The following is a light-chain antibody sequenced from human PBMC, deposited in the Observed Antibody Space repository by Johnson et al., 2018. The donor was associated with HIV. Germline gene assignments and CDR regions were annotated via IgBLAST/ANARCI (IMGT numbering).Light chain of an antibody. CDR3: GTWDSSLSAYV. CDR1: SSNIGNNY. J-gene: IGLJ1*01. CDR2: DTD. Sequence: QSVLTQPPSVSAAPGQKVTISCSGSSSNIGNNYVSWYQQLPGTAPKLLIHDTDERPPGIPDRFSGSKSGTSATLGITGLQTGDEADYYCGTWDSSLSAYVFGTGTKVTVL. V-gene: IGLV1-51*01.